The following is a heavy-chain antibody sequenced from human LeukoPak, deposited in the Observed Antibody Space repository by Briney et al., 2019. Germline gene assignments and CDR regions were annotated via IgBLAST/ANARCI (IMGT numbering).Heavy chain of an antibody. CDR2: ISYDGSNK. J-gene: IGHJ4*02. D-gene: IGHD6-13*01. CDR3: ARGAASFDH. V-gene: IGHV3-30-3*01. Sequence: GRSLRLSCAASGFTFSSYAMHWVRQAPGKGLEWVAVISYDGSNKYYADSVKGRFTISRDNSKNTLYLQMNSLRAEDTAVYYCARGAASFDHWGQGTLVTVSS. CDR1: GFTFSSYA.